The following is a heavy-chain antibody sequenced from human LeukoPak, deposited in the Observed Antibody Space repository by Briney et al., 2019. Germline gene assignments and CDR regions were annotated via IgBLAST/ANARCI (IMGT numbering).Heavy chain of an antibody. V-gene: IGHV1-58*02. CDR1: GFTFTSSA. J-gene: IGHJ6*02. Sequence: SVKVSCKASGFTFTSSAMQLVRQARGQRLEWIGWIVVGSGNTNYAQKFQERVTITRDMSTSTAYMELSSLRSEDTAVYYCAASGYSYGQYYYYGMDVWGQGTTVTVSS. D-gene: IGHD5-18*01. CDR2: IVVGSGNT. CDR3: AASGYSYGQYYYYGMDV.